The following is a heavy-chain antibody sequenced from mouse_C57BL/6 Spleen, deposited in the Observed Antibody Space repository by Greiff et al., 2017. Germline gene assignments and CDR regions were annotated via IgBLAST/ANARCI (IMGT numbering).Heavy chain of an antibody. V-gene: IGHV1-75*01. J-gene: IGHJ4*01. Sequence: QVQLQQSGPELVKPGASVKISCKASGYTFTDYYINWVKQRPGQGLAWIGWIFPGSGSTYYNEKFKGKATLTVDKSSSTAYMLLSSLTSEDSAVYFCAREGLNYSKDYYAMDYWGQGTSVTVSS. CDR1: GYTFTDYY. D-gene: IGHD2-5*01. CDR2: IFPGSGST. CDR3: AREGLNYSKDYYAMDY.